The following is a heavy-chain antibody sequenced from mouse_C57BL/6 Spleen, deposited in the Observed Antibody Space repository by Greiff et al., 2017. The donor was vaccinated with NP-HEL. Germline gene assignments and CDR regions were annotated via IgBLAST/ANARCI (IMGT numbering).Heavy chain of an antibody. D-gene: IGHD1-1*01. J-gene: IGHJ4*01. V-gene: IGHV1-18*01. CDR2: INPNNGGT. CDR1: GYTFTDYN. Sequence: EVQLQQSGPELVKPGASVKIPCKASGYTFTDYNMDWVKQSHGKSLEWIGDINPNNGGTSYNQKFKGKATLTVDKSSSTAYMELRSLTSEDTAVYYCARERAITTVVGAMDYWGQGTSVTVSS. CDR3: ARERAITTVVGAMDY.